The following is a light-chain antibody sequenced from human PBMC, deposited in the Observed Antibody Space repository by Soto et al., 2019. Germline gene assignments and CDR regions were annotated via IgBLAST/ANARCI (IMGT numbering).Light chain of an antibody. CDR2: SAS. CDR1: QPINDY. CDR3: QQTYPTPPET. J-gene: IGKJ3*01. V-gene: IGKV1-39*01. Sequence: DIHMTQSPSSLSAYVGDRVAITCRASQPINDYLNWYRQAPGKAPTLLIYSASSLRSGVPSRFSGRGYGTNFTLIISGLQPEDFATYYCQQTYPTPPETFGPGTKVDIK.